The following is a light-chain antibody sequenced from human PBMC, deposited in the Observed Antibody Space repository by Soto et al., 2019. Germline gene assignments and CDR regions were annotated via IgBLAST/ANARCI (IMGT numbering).Light chain of an antibody. V-gene: IGKV1-5*03. CDR2: KSS. CDR1: QSIDGW. CDR3: QHYTLSGCT. Sequence: DIQLTQSPSTLSASIGDRVTITCRASQSIDGWLAWYQQKPGEAPKLLIYKSSTSQPGVPSRFSGSGSGTDFTLTISTLQPSDFATYYCQHYTLSGCTFGQGTKLEIK. J-gene: IGKJ2*02.